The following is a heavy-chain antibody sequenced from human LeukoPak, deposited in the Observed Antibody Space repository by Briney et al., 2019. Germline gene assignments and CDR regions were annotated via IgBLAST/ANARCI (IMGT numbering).Heavy chain of an antibody. V-gene: IGHV3-30*18. CDR3: AKDQASSGWYYDY. CDR2: ISYDGSDK. CDR1: GFTFSSYG. J-gene: IGHJ4*02. Sequence: SGGSLRLSCAASGFTFSSYGMHWVRQAPGKGLEWVAVISYDGSDKYYADSVKGRFTISRDNSKNTLYLQMNTLRAEDTAVYYCAKDQASSGWYYDYWGQGTLVTVSS. D-gene: IGHD6-19*01.